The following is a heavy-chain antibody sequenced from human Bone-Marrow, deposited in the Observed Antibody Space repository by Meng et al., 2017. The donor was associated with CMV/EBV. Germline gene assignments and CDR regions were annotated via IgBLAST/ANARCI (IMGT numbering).Heavy chain of an antibody. J-gene: IGHJ6*02. Sequence: SGPTLVKPTQTLTLTCTFSGFSLSTSGVGVGWIRQPPGKALEWLALIYWNDDKRYGPSLKSRLTITKDTSKNQVVLTMTNMDPVDTATYYCAHPKHPYYDFWSGYYNYYYYGMDVWGQGTTVTVSS. D-gene: IGHD3-3*01. CDR3: AHPKHPYYDFWSGYYNYYYYGMDV. CDR2: IYWNDDK. V-gene: IGHV2-5*01. CDR1: GFSLSTSGVG.